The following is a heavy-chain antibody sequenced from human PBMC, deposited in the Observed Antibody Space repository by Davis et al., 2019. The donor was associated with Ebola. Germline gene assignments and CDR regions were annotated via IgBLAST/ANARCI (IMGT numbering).Heavy chain of an antibody. V-gene: IGHV4-34*01. CDR3: ARGGSSGYYEPPFYYFDY. Sequence: SETLSLTCTVSGGSISSYYWSWIRQPPGKGLEWIGEINHSGSTYYNPSLKSRVTISVDTSKNQFSLKLSSVTAADTAVYYCARGGSSGYYEPPFYYFDYWGQGTLVTVSS. CDR1: GGSISSYY. J-gene: IGHJ4*02. CDR2: INHSGST. D-gene: IGHD3-22*01.